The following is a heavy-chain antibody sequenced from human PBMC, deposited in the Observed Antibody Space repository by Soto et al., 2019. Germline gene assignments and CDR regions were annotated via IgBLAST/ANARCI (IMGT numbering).Heavy chain of an antibody. CDR2: ISYDGSHK. CDR1: GFTFSNFA. Sequence: PGGSLRLSCAASGFTFSNFAMYWVRQAPGKGLEWVTVISYDGSHKYYADSVKGRFTISRDNSKNTLYLQMNNLRAEDSAVYFCARDYSYQRAMDVWGQGTTVTVLL. V-gene: IGHV3-30-3*01. CDR3: ARDYSYQRAMDV. J-gene: IGHJ6*02. D-gene: IGHD2-15*01.